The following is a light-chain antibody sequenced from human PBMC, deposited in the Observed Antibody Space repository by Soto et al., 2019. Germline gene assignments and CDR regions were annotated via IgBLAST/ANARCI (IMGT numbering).Light chain of an antibody. CDR2: GAS. V-gene: IGKV3-20*01. CDR1: QSVSRSY. Sequence: EIVLTQSPGTLSLSPGERATLSCRASQSVSRSYLAWYQQKPGQAPRLLIYGASSRATGIPDRFSGSWSGTDFTLTISRLEPEDFAVYYCQQYGSSLLTFGGGTKVEIK. J-gene: IGKJ4*01. CDR3: QQYGSSLLT.